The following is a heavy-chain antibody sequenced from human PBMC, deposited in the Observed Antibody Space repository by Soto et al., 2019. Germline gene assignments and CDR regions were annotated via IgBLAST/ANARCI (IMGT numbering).Heavy chain of an antibody. V-gene: IGHV3-23*01. CDR1: GFTFSSYA. Sequence: GGSLRLSCAASGFTFSSYAMSWVRQAPGKGLEWVSAISGSGGSTYYADSVKGRFTISRDNSKNTLYLQMNSLRAEDTAVYYCVNSAATGELEWLPYFDYWGQGTLVTVSS. J-gene: IGHJ4*02. CDR3: VNSAATGELEWLPYFDY. CDR2: ISGSGGST. D-gene: IGHD5-12*01.